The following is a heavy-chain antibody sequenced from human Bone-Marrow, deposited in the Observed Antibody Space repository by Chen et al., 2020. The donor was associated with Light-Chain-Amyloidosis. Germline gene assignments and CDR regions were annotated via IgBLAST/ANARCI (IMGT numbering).Heavy chain of an antibody. D-gene: IGHD2-2*01. V-gene: IGHV1-2*02. CDR2: INPNSDST. CDR3: ARGLHCSNTNCYLEFYYNAMDV. Sequence: QLHPVKSGADVKNPAPSVQVSYVSPGTSFDRYHMHSMRHAPGQGFERLGWINPNSDSTIYAQKFKGRVTKTRDTSISTVYMELSRRRSDDTAVYYCARGLHCSNTNCYLEFYYNAMDVWGQGTTVTVSS. CDR1: GTSFDRYH. J-gene: IGHJ6*02.